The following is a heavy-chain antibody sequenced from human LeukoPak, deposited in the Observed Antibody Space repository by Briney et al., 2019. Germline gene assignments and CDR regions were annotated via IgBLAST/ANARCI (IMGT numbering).Heavy chain of an antibody. D-gene: IGHD6-19*01. Sequence: PSETLSLTCTVSGGSVSSNTYHWSWIRQPPGKGLEWIGCIYYTGSASYNPSLKSRVTISVDTSKNQFSLRLTSATAADAAVYYCARFRGSGWYYFDYWGQGTLIAVSS. CDR2: IYYTGSA. V-gene: IGHV4-61*01. J-gene: IGHJ4*02. CDR3: ARFRGSGWYYFDY. CDR1: GGSVSSNTYH.